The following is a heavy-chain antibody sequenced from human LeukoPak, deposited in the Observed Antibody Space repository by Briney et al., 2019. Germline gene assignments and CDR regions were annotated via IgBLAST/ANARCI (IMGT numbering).Heavy chain of an antibody. V-gene: IGHV3-23*01. CDR3: AREQWLAHDV. CDR2: ITGGDTIT. D-gene: IGHD6-19*01. Sequence: GESLKISCTASGFTFTNYAMTWVRQAPGKGLEWVSSITGGDTITSHADSVKGRFTISRDNAKNSLYLQMNSLRAEDTAVYYCAREQWLAHDVWGKGTTVTVSS. CDR1: GFTFTNYA. J-gene: IGHJ6*04.